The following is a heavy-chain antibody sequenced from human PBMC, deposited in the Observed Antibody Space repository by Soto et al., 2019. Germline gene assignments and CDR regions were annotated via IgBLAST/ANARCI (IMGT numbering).Heavy chain of an antibody. Sequence: SETLSLTCTVSGGSISSYYWSWIRQPPGKGLEWIGYIYYSGSTNYNPSLKSRVTISVDTSKNQFSLKLSSVTAADTAVYYCARVGGYDYYYYMDVWGKGTTVTVSS. CDR3: ARVGGYDYYYYMDV. V-gene: IGHV4-59*01. J-gene: IGHJ6*03. CDR2: IYYSGST. CDR1: GGSISSYY. D-gene: IGHD3-22*01.